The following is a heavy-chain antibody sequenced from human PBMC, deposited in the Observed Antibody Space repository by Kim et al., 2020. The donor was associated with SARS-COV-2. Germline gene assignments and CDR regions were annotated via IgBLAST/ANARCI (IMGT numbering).Heavy chain of an antibody. J-gene: IGHJ6*02. CDR2: IVVGSGNT. Sequence: SVKVSCKASGFTFTSSAVQWVRQARGQRLEWIGWIVVGSGNTNYAQKFQERVTITRDMSTSTAYMELSSLRSEDTAVYYCAAVTGGFWSGYPHSHYYYYGMDVWGQGTTVTVSS. D-gene: IGHD3-3*01. CDR1: GFTFTSSA. CDR3: AAVTGGFWSGYPHSHYYYYGMDV. V-gene: IGHV1-58*01.